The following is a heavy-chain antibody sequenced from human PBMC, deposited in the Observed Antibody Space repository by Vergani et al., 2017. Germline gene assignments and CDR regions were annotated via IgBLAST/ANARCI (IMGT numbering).Heavy chain of an antibody. D-gene: IGHD6-19*01. V-gene: IGHV3-33*08. CDR1: GFTFSSYG. CDR3: ASPGIAVAGFFY. J-gene: IGHJ4*02. Sequence: QVQLVESGGGVVQPGRSLRLSCAASGFTFSSYGMHWVRQAPGKGLEWVAVIWYDGSNKYYADSVKGRFTISRDNSKNTLYLQMNSLRAEDTAVYYCASPGIAVAGFFYWGQGTLVTVSS. CDR2: IWYDGSNK.